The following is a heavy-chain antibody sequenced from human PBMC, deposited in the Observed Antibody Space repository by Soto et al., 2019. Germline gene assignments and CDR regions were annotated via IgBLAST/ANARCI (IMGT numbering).Heavy chain of an antibody. Sequence: ASVKVSCKASGYTFTSYGISWVRQAPGQGLEWMGWISAYNGNTNYAQKLQGRVTMTTDTSTSTAYMELRSLRSDDTAVYYCARDTHESPTYCGVVCYCDYWGQGTLVTASP. CDR3: ARDTHESPTYCGVVCYCDY. CDR2: ISAYNGNT. V-gene: IGHV1-18*04. CDR1: GYTFTSYG. J-gene: IGHJ4*02. D-gene: IGHD2-21*02.